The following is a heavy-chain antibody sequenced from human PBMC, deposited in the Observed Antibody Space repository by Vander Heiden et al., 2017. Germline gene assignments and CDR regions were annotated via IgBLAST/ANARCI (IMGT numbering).Heavy chain of an antibody. CDR1: GFTFSNAW. V-gene: IGHV3-15*07. CDR3: TTHYDFWSGWNDY. Sequence: EVQLVESGGGLVKPGGSLRLSCAASGFTFSNAWMNWVRQAPGKGLEWVGRIKSKTEGGTTDYAAPVKGRFTISRDDSKNTLYLQMNSLKTEDTAVYYCTTHYDFWSGWNDYWGQGTLVTVSS. J-gene: IGHJ4*02. CDR2: IKSKTEGGTT. D-gene: IGHD3-3*01.